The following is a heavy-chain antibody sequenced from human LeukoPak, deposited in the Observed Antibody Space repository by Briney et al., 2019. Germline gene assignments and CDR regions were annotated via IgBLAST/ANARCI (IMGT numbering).Heavy chain of an antibody. D-gene: IGHD5-18*01. CDR3: ARHVEQRYSYGSALRDFDY. Sequence: SETLSLTCTVSGGSISSGDYYWSWVRQPPGKGLERIGYIYYTGSTYYNPSLKSRVTISVDTSKNQFSLKLSSVTAADTAVYYCARHVEQRYSYGSALRDFDYWGQGTLVTVSS. CDR1: GGSISSGDYY. V-gene: IGHV4-30-4*01. J-gene: IGHJ4*02. CDR2: IYYTGST.